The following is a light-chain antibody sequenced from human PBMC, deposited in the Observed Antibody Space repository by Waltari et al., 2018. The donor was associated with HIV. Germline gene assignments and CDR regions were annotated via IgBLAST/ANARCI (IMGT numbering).Light chain of an antibody. Sequence: QSALTQPRSVSGSPGQSVTISCTGTSSDVGGYNYVSWYQKHPGKAPKLMSYDVSKRPAGVPDRFSGSKSGNTASLTISGLQAEDEADYYCCSYAGSVVFGGGTKLTVL. J-gene: IGLJ2*01. CDR3: CSYAGSVV. V-gene: IGLV2-11*01. CDR2: DVS. CDR1: SSDVGGYNY.